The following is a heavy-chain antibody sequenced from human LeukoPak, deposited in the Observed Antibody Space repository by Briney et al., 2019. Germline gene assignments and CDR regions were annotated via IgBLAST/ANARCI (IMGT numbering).Heavy chain of an antibody. Sequence: ASVKVSCKASGYTFTGYYMHWVRQAPGQGLEWMGWINPNSGGTNYAQKFQGRVTMTRDTSNSTAYMELSRLRSDDTAVYYCARHSEQLELLDWFDPWGQGTLVTVSS. CDR1: GYTFTGYY. CDR2: INPNSGGT. V-gene: IGHV1-2*02. J-gene: IGHJ5*02. CDR3: ARHSEQLELLDWFDP. D-gene: IGHD1-7*01.